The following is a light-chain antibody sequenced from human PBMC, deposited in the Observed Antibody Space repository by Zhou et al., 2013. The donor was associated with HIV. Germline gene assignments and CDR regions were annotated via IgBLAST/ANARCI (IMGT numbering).Light chain of an antibody. J-gene: IGKJ2*04. V-gene: IGKV3D-15*01. CDR1: QSVSAN. Sequence: EIVMTQSPATLSVSPGDRVILSCRASQSVSANLAWYQQKPGQAPRLLIFGASSRAPAIPDRFSGSGSGTEFTLTISSLQPDDFATYYCQQYHDYSCSFGQGTKLDIK. CDR3: QQYHDYSCS. CDR2: GAS.